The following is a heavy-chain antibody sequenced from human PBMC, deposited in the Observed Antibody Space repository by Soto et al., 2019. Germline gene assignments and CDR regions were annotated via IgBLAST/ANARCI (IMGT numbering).Heavy chain of an antibody. D-gene: IGHD2-8*01. CDR3: ARAEGGGCMLCDYYYYGMDV. CDR1: GYTFTSYY. Sequence: GASVKVSCKASGYTFTSYYMHWVRQAPGQGLEWMGIINPSGGSTSYAQKFQGRVTMTRDTSTSTVYMELSSLRSEDTAVYYCARAEGGGCMLCDYYYYGMDVWGQGTTVTVSS. CDR2: INPSGGST. J-gene: IGHJ6*02. V-gene: IGHV1-46*01.